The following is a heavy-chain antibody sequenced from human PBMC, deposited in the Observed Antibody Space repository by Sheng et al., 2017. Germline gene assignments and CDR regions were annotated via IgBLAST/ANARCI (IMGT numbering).Heavy chain of an antibody. J-gene: IGHJ6*02. Sequence: QVQLVQSGAEVKKPGASVKVSCKASGYTFTSYGISWVRQAPGQGLEWMGWISAYNGNTNYAQKLQGRVTVTTDTSTSTAYMELRSLRSDDTAVYYCARGQPRLPMSTTYTMDVWGQGTTVTVSS. CDR2: ISAYNGNT. CDR3: ARGQPRLPMSTTYTMDV. V-gene: IGHV1-18*01. CDR1: GYTFTSYG. D-gene: IGHD1-1*01.